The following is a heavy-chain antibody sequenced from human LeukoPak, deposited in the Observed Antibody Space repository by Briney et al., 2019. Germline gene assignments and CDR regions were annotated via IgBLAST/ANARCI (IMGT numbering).Heavy chain of an antibody. CDR2: IWYDGSNK. CDR3: ARRYDILTAYDD. CDR1: GFTFSSYS. D-gene: IGHD3-9*01. V-gene: IGHV3-33*08. J-gene: IGHJ4*02. Sequence: PGGSLRLSCAASGFTFSSYSKNWVRQAPGKGLEWVAIIWYDGSNKYYADSVKGRFTISRDNSKNTMYLQMNSLRAEATALNYCARRYDILTAYDDWGQGTLVTVSS.